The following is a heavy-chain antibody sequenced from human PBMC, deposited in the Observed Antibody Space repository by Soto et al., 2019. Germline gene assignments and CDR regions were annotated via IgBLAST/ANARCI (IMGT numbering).Heavy chain of an antibody. CDR2: IVGTGGVT. CDR3: AKDQGVGGTLGLFDY. D-gene: IGHD3-3*01. CDR1: GFTFSNYA. V-gene: IGHV3-23*01. J-gene: IGHJ4*02. Sequence: PGGSLRLSCAASGFTFSNYAMTWVRLAPGKGLEWVSAIVGTGGVTYYADSVKGRFSISRDNSKNTLYLHMNSLRIEDTAVYFCAKDQGVGGTLGLFDYWGQGALVTVSS.